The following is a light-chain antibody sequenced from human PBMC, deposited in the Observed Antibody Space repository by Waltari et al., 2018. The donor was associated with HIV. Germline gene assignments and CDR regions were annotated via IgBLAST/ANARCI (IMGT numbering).Light chain of an antibody. J-gene: IGLJ2*01. V-gene: IGLV3-19*01. CDR1: SLRRYY. Sequence: SSELTQDPAVSVALGPPVRITCQGDSLRRYYASWYQEKPGQAPVLVIYGRNNRPSGIPDRFSGSSSGNTASLTITGAQAEDEADYYCNSRDSSGHHVVFGGRTKLTVL. CDR2: GRN. CDR3: NSRDSSGHHVV.